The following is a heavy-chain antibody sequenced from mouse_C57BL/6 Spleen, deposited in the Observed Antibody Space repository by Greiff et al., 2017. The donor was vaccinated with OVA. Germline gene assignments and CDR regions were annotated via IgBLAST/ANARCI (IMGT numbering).Heavy chain of an antibody. CDR2: INPGSGGT. V-gene: IGHV1-54*01. CDR3: ARGNPLAY. J-gene: IGHJ3*01. Sequence: VKVVESGAELVRPGTSVKVSCKASGYAFTNYLIEWVKQRPGQGLEWIGVINPGSGGTNYNEKFKGKATLTADKSSSTAYMQLSSLTSEDSAVYFCARGNPLAYWGQGTLVTVSA. CDR1: GYAFTNYL. D-gene: IGHD2-1*01.